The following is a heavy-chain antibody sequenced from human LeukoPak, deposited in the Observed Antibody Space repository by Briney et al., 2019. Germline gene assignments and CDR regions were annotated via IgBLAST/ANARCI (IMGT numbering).Heavy chain of an antibody. CDR3: ARSQGLGADHCFDY. V-gene: IGHV3-7*01. D-gene: IGHD1-26*01. Sequence: PGGSLRLSCAASGFTFSSYWMSWVRQAPGKGLEWVANIKQDGSEKYYVDSVKGRFTISRDNAKNSVYLQMNSLRVDDTAVYYCARSQGLGADHCFDYWGQGTLVTVSS. CDR1: GFTFSSYW. CDR2: IKQDGSEK. J-gene: IGHJ4*02.